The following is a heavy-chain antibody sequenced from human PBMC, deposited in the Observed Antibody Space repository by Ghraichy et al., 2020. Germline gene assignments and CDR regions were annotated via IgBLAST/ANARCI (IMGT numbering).Heavy chain of an antibody. D-gene: IGHD5-18*01. V-gene: IGHV4-59*08. J-gene: IGHJ4*02. Sequence: SQTLSLTCTVSGGSISSYYWSWIRQPPGKGLEWIGYIYYSGSTNYNPSLKSRVTISVDTSKNQFSLKLSSVTAADTAVYYCARHWGGYSYGPWYFDYWGQGTLVTVSS. CDR2: IYYSGST. CDR3: ARHWGGYSYGPWYFDY. CDR1: GGSISSYY.